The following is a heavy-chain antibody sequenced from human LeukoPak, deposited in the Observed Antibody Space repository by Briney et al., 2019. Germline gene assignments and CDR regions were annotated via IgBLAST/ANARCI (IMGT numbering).Heavy chain of an antibody. V-gene: IGHV4-34*01. J-gene: IGHJ4*02. CDR2: INHSGST. Sequence: PSETLSLTCAVYGGSFSGYYWSWIRQPPGKGLEWIGEINHSGSTNYNPSLKSRVTISVDTSKNQFSLKLSSVTAADTAVYYCASHGSGSGSPLDYWGQGTLVTVSS. CDR1: GGSFSGYY. CDR3: ASHGSGSGSPLDY. D-gene: IGHD3-10*01.